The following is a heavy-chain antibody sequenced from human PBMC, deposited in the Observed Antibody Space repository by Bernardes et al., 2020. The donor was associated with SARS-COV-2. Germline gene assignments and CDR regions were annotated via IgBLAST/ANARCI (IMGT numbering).Heavy chain of an antibody. V-gene: IGHV3-33*01. CDR1: GFTFSSYG. CDR3: ARDMAAAVYYYYGMDV. CDR2: IWYDGSNK. D-gene: IGHD6-13*01. Sequence: GGSLRLSCAASGFTFSSYGMHWVRQAPGKGLEWVAVIWYDGSNKYYADSVKGRFTISRDNSKNTPYLQMNSLRAEDTAVYYCARDMAAAVYYYYGMDVWGQGTTVTVSS. J-gene: IGHJ6*02.